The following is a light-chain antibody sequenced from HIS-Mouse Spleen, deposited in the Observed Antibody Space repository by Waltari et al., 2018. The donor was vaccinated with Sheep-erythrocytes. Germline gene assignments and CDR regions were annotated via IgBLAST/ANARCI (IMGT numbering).Light chain of an antibody. CDR1: SSDVGSYNL. Sequence: QSALTQPASVSGSPGQSITISCTGTSSDVGSYNLVSWYQQHPGKAPKLMIDEGSKRPSGVSTRFSGSKSGNTASLTISGLQAEDEADYYCCSYAGSSTPWVFGGGTKLTVL. CDR2: EGS. J-gene: IGLJ3*02. CDR3: CSYAGSSTPWV. V-gene: IGLV2-23*01.